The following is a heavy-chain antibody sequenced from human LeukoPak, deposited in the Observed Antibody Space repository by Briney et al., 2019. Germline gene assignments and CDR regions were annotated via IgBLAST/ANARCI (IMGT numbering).Heavy chain of an antibody. CDR3: ARDTTGGDSSGYSDFDY. J-gene: IGHJ4*02. V-gene: IGHV3-48*04. D-gene: IGHD3-22*01. CDR1: GFTFSSYN. CDR2: IRSGSSTI. Sequence: GGSLRLSCAASGFTFSSYNMNWVRQAPGKGLEWISYIRSGSSTIYYADSVKGRFTISRDNAKNSLYLQMNSLRAEDTAVYYCARDTTGGDSSGYSDFDYWGQGTLVTVSS.